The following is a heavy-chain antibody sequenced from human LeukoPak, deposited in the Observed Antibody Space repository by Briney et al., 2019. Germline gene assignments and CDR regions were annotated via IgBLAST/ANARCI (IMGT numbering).Heavy chain of an antibody. D-gene: IGHD3-22*01. CDR2: INAYNGNT. V-gene: IGHV1-18*01. CDR3: AGYYYDSSGRYAFDI. J-gene: IGHJ3*02. Sequence: GASVKVSCKASGYTFTSYGISWVRQAPGQGLEWMGWINAYNGNTNYAQNLQGRVTMTTDTSATTAYMELRSLRSDDTAVYYCAGYYYDSSGRYAFDIWGQGTMVTVSS. CDR1: GYTFTSYG.